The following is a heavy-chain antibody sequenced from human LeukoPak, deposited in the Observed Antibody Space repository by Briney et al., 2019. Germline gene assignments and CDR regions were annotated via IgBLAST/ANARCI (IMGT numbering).Heavy chain of an antibody. CDR2: INPNSGGT. Sequence: ASVKVSCKASGYTFTGYYMHWVRQAPGQGLEWMGWINPNSGGTNYAQKFQGRVTMTRDTSISTAYMELSRLRSDDTAVYYCARDIGCSGGSCSYAFWFDPWGQGTLVTVSS. CDR3: ARDIGCSGGSCSYAFWFDP. CDR1: GYTFTGYY. D-gene: IGHD2-15*01. V-gene: IGHV1-2*02. J-gene: IGHJ5*02.